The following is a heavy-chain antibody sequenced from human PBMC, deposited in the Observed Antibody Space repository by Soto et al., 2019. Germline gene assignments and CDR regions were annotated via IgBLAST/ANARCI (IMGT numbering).Heavy chain of an antibody. J-gene: IGHJ6*02. CDR1: GCTLTELS. Sequence: ASVKVSCKVSGCTLTELSMHWVRQAPGKGLEWMGGFDPEDGETIYAQKFQGRVTMTEDTSTDTAYMELSSLRSEDTAVYYCATETRIQLWLRGYYYYGMDVWGQGTMVTVSS. D-gene: IGHD5-18*01. CDR3: ATETRIQLWLRGYYYYGMDV. V-gene: IGHV1-24*01. CDR2: FDPEDGET.